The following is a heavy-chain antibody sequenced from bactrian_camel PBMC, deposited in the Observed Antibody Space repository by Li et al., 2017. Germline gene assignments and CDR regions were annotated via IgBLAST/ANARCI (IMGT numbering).Heavy chain of an antibody. CDR3: AAEMGLMLRCSERTTFRY. D-gene: IGHD3*01. J-gene: IGHJ6*01. Sequence: HVQLVESGGGSVQAGGSLRLSCVASGYTYNRNCMAWFRQRPGKERERVATIDQDGSRNEHSRVFISGGYGALTLNLNIDNLKPEDTAVYYCAAEMGLMLRCSERTTFRYWGQGTQVTVS. CDR2: IDQDGSR. V-gene: IGHV3S53*01. CDR1: GYTYNRNC.